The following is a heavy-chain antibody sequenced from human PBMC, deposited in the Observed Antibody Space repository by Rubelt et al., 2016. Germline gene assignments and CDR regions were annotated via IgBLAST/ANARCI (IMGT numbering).Heavy chain of an antibody. Sequence: EVQLVESGGGLVQPGGSLRLSCAASGFTVSSNYLSWVRQAPGKGLEWVSVIYSGGSTYHADSVKGRFTSSRDNSKSPLYLQRNSRRAEDTAVYYCARNWGFDYWGQGTLVTVSS. CDR1: GFTVSSNY. D-gene: IGHD7-27*01. CDR3: ARNWGFDY. J-gene: IGHJ4*02. CDR2: IYSGGST. V-gene: IGHV3-66*01.